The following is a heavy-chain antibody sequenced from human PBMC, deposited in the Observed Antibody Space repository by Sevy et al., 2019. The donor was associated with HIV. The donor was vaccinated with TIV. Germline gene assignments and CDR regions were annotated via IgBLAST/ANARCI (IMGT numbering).Heavy chain of an antibody. Sequence: GGSLRLSCAASGFTFSNYGMHWVRQAPGKGLEWVAVIWNDGSNKYYADSVKGRFTISRDKSKNTLYRQMNSLRVEDTAVYFCARGGDFNDRSAKRDFDYWGQGTLVTVSS. J-gene: IGHJ4*02. D-gene: IGHD3-22*01. CDR1: GFTFSNYG. V-gene: IGHV3-33*01. CDR3: ARGGDFNDRSAKRDFDY. CDR2: IWNDGSNK.